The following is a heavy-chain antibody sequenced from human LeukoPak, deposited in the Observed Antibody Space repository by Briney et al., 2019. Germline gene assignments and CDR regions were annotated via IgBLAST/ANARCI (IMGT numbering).Heavy chain of an antibody. J-gene: IGHJ6*03. V-gene: IGHV4-4*02. Sequence: SGTLSLTCVVSGGSISSSNWWSWVRQPPGKGLEWIGEVYHSGSTNYNPSLERRVTISVDTSKNQFSLKLSSVTAADTAVYYCAAAAAGMPGDYYYYYMDVWGKGTTVTISS. D-gene: IGHD6-13*01. CDR1: GGSISSSNW. CDR3: AAAAAGMPGDYYYYYMDV. CDR2: VYHSGST.